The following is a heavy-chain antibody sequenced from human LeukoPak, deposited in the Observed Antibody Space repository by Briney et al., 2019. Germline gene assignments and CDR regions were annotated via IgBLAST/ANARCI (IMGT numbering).Heavy chain of an antibody. CDR2: ISSNGGST. J-gene: IGHJ4*02. D-gene: IGHD2-2*01. CDR1: GFTFSSYA. Sequence: GGSLRFSCAASGFTFSSYAMHWVRQAPGKGLEYVSAISSNGGSTYYANSVKGRFTISRDNSKNTLYLQMGSLRAEDMAVYYCARGLRDIVVVPAAPLGNDYWGQGTLVTVSS. CDR3: ARGLRDIVVVPAAPLGNDY. V-gene: IGHV3-64*01.